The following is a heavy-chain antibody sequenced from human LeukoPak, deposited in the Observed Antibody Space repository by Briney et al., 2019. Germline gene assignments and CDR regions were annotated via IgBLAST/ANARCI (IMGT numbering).Heavy chain of an antibody. D-gene: IGHD2-2*02. Sequence: GESLKISCKGSGYSFTSYWIGWVRQMPGKGLEWMGIIYPGDSDTRYSPSFQGQVTISADKSIGTAYLQWSSLKASDTAMYYCARHGYGYCSSTSCYKYMDVWGKGTTVTVSS. CDR1: GYSFTSYW. J-gene: IGHJ6*03. V-gene: IGHV5-51*01. CDR3: ARHGYGYCSSTSCYKYMDV. CDR2: IYPGDSDT.